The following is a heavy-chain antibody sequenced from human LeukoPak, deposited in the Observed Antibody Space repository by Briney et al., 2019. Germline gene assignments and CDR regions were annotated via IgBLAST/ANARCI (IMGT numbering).Heavy chain of an antibody. J-gene: IGHJ4*02. CDR2: IYYSGST. CDR1: GGSISSFY. CDR3: ASAIPFQLVH. V-gene: IGHV4-59*01. D-gene: IGHD6-13*01. Sequence: SETLSLTCTVSGGSISSFYWSWIRQPPGKGLEWIGYIYYSGSTTYNPSLKGRVTISVDTSKNQFSLKLSSVTAADTAVYYCASAIPFQLVHWGQGTLVTVSS.